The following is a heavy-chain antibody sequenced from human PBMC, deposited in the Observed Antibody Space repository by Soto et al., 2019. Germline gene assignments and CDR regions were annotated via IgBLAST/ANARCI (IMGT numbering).Heavy chain of an antibody. CDR3: ATDQFGAVEMDTI. Sequence: QVQLVESGGGVVQPGRSLRLSCAASGFTFSSYGMHWVRQAPGKGLEWVAVISYDGRNKYYADSVKGRFTISRDKSKNALYLQMNSLRAEDTAVYYCATDQFGAVEMDTIWGQGTLVTVSS. D-gene: IGHD5-18*01. J-gene: IGHJ4*02. CDR2: ISYDGRNK. V-gene: IGHV3-30*03. CDR1: GFTFSSYG.